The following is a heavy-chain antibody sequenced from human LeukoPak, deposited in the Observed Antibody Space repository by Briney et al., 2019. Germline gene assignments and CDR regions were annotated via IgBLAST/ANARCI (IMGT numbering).Heavy chain of an antibody. V-gene: IGHV3-30*04. CDR2: ISYDGGNI. CDR3: ARDPPFGSGWSQNYFDF. Sequence: PGRSLTLSCAPSGFTFDTYAMHWVRQAPGKGLEWVAHISYDGGNIYYADPVKGRFTISRDKSNNTLYLQMNSLRDEDTAVYYYARDPPFGSGWSQNYFDFWGQGTLVTVSS. CDR1: GFTFDTYA. J-gene: IGHJ4*02. D-gene: IGHD6-19*01.